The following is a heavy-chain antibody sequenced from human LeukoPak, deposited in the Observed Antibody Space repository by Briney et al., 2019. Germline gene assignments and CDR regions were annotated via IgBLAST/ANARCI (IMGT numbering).Heavy chain of an antibody. J-gene: IGHJ6*03. CDR3: ARDSSSWYRSYYYYMDV. CDR1: GYTFTGYY. CDR2: INPNSGGT. D-gene: IGHD6-13*01. Sequence: ASVKVSCKAPGYTFTGYYMHWVRQAPGQGLEWMGWINPNSGGTNYAQKFQGRVTMTRDTSISTAYMELSRLRSDDTAVYYCARDSSSWYRSYYYYMDVWGKGTTVTVSS. V-gene: IGHV1-2*02.